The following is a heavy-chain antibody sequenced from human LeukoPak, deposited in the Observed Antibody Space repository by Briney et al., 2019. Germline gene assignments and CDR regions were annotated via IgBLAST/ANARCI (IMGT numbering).Heavy chain of an antibody. D-gene: IGHD1-20*01. V-gene: IGHV1-69*13. CDR1: GYTFTSYA. CDR2: IIPIFGTA. CDR3: ARSITGTYLYYFDY. Sequence: GASVKVSCKASGYTFTSYAISWVRQAPGQGLEWMGGIIPIFGTASYAQKFQGRVTITADESTSTAYMELSSLRSEDTAVYYCARSITGTYLYYFDYWGQGTLVTVSS. J-gene: IGHJ4*02.